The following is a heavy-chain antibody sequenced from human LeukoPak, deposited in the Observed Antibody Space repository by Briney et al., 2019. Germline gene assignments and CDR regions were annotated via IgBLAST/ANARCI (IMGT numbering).Heavy chain of an antibody. Sequence: GGSLRLSCAASGFTFSSYGMHWVRQAPGKGLEWVAVISYDGSNKYYADSVKGRFTISRDNSKNTLYLQMNSLRAEDTAVYYCAKDLGYGDLRGFDYWGQGTLVTVSS. D-gene: IGHD4-17*01. CDR1: GFTFSSYG. J-gene: IGHJ4*02. V-gene: IGHV3-30*18. CDR3: AKDLGYGDLRGFDY. CDR2: ISYDGSNK.